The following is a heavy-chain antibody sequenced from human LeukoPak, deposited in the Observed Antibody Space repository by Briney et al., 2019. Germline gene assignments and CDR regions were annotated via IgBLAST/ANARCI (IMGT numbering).Heavy chain of an antibody. CDR2: IYSGGST. D-gene: IGHD6-6*01. V-gene: IGHV3-53*05. Sequence: GGSLRLSCAASGFTASSNYMSWVRQAPGKGLEWVSVIYSGGSTYYADSVKGRFTISRDNSNNTLYIQMNSLRTEDTAVYYCVKDQGQVYGYFDSWGQGTLVTVSS. CDR3: VKDQGQVYGYFDS. J-gene: IGHJ4*02. CDR1: GFTASSNY.